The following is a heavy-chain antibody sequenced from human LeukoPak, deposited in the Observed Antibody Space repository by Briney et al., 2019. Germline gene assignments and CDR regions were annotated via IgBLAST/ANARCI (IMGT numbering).Heavy chain of an antibody. Sequence: SETLSLTCTVSGGSISSGGYYWSWIRQHPGKGLEWIGYIYYSGSTYYNPSLKSRVTISVDTSKNQFSLKLSSETAADTAVYYCARYCSGGSCYSFHFDYWGQGTLVTVSS. CDR2: IYYSGST. J-gene: IGHJ4*02. V-gene: IGHV4-31*03. D-gene: IGHD2-15*01. CDR3: ARYCSGGSCYSFHFDY. CDR1: GGSISSGGYY.